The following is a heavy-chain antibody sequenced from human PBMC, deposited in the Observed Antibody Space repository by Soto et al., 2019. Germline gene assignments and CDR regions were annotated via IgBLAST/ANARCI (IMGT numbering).Heavy chain of an antibody. D-gene: IGHD4-17*01. CDR1: GCSISSSSYY. CDR3: ARSSQSTVTTIDY. V-gene: IGHV4-39*01. CDR2: IYYSGST. J-gene: IGHJ4*02. Sequence: SGTLSLTCTVSGCSISSSSYYWGWIRQPPGKGLEWIGSIYYSGSTYYNPSLKSRFTISVDMSKNQFSLKLSSVTAADTAVYYCARSSQSTVTTIDYWGQGTLVTVSS.